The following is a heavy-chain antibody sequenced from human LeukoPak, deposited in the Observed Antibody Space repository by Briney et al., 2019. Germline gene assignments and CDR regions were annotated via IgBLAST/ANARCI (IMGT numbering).Heavy chain of an antibody. D-gene: IGHD2-2*01. CDR1: GYTFTSYY. V-gene: IGHV1-46*01. J-gene: IGHJ6*02. CDR3: ARGHQYQLMDSYYGMDV. Sequence: ASVKVSCKASGYTFTSYYMHWVRQAPGQGLEWMGIINPSGGSTSYAQKFQGRDTMTRDTSTSTVYMELSSLRSEDTAVYYCARGHQYQLMDSYYGMDVWGQGTTVTVSS. CDR2: INPSGGST.